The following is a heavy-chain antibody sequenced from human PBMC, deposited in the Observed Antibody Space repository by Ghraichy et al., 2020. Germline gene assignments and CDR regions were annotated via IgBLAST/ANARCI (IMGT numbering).Heavy chain of an antibody. Sequence: ESLNISCAVYGGSFSGYYWSWIRQPPGKGLEWIGEINHSGSTNYNPSLKSRVNISVDTSKNQFSLKLSSVTAADTAVYYCARSAVGNWNDYYYYYYMDVWGKGTTVTVSS. CDR3: ARSAVGNWNDYYYYYYMDV. D-gene: IGHD1-1*01. J-gene: IGHJ6*03. CDR1: GGSFSGYY. V-gene: IGHV4-34*01. CDR2: INHSGST.